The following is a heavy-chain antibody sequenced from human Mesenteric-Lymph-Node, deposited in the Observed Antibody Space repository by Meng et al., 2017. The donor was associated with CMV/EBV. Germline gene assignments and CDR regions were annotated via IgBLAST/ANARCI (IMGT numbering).Heavy chain of an antibody. CDR1: GYTFTSFA. CDR2: IGGDSGTA. CDR3: ARDRHYYYYGMDV. Sequence: ASVKVSCKASGYTFTSFAISWVRQAPGQGLEWMGWIGGDSGTADYAEKVQDRVTMTTDTSTSTAYMELRNLGPGDTAVYYCARDRHYYYYGMDVWGQGTTVTV. J-gene: IGHJ6*02. V-gene: IGHV1-18*01.